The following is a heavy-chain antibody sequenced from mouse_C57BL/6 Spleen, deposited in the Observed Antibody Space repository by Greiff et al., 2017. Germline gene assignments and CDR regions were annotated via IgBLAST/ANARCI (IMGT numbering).Heavy chain of an antibody. V-gene: IGHV3-1*01. CDR3: ASSNLLGYFDY. J-gene: IGHJ2*01. D-gene: IGHD2-1*01. Sequence: EVQLQESGPGMVKPSQSLSLTCTVTGYSITSGYDWHWIRHFPGNKLEWMGYISYSGSTNYNPSLKSRIDINHDTSKNHFFLKLHSVTTEDTATSYCASSNLLGYFDYWGQGTTLTVSS. CDR2: ISYSGST. CDR1: GYSITSGYD.